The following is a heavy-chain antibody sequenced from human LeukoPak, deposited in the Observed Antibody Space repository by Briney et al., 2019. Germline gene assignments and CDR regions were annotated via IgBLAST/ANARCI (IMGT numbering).Heavy chain of an antibody. V-gene: IGHV3-21*06. CDR2: ISGSSAYI. CDR1: GFTSSSYS. CDR3: ARGGCSGASNCCLFDY. Sequence: PGGSLRLSCAASGFTSSSYSMNWVRQAPGKGLEWVSSISGSSAYIYYADSVKGRFTISRDNAKNSLYVQMNSLSAENTAVYYCARGGCSGASNCCLFDYWGQGTLLTVSS. J-gene: IGHJ4*02. D-gene: IGHD2-15*01.